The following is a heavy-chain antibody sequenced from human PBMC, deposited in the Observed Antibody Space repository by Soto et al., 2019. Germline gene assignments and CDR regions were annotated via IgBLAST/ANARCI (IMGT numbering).Heavy chain of an antibody. V-gene: IGHV1-69*01. Sequence: QVQLVQSGAEVKKPGSSVKVSCKASGGTFSSYAISWVRQAPGQGLEWMGGIIPIFGTANYAQKFQGRVTITADESTSTAYMELSSLRSEDTAVYYCVRCPFQQLVRGGWFDPWGQGTLVTVSS. J-gene: IGHJ5*02. D-gene: IGHD6-13*01. CDR3: VRCPFQQLVRGGWFDP. CDR1: GGTFSSYA. CDR2: IIPIFGTA.